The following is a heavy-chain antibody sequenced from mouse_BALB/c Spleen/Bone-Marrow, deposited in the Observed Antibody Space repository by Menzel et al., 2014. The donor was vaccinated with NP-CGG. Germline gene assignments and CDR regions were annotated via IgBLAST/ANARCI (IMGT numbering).Heavy chain of an antibody. CDR2: ITKGGGST. J-gene: IGHJ4*01. Sequence: EVKLMESGGGLVQPGGSLKLSCATSGFTFSDYYMYWVRQTPEKRLEWVAYITKGGGSTYYPDIVKGRFTNSRDNAKNTLYLQMSRLKSEDTAMYYCARQLAYAMDYWGQGTSVTVSS. CDR3: ARQLAYAMDY. V-gene: IGHV5-12*02. CDR1: GFTFSDYY. D-gene: IGHD4-1*01.